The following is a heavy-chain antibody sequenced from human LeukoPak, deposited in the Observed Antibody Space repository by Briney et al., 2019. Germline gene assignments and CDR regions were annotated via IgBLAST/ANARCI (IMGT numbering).Heavy chain of an antibody. CDR2: IIPIFGTA. V-gene: IGHV1-69*13. CDR3: ARSGSWTGFDY. D-gene: IGHD6-13*01. J-gene: IGHJ4*02. CDR1: GYTFTSYG. Sequence: ASVNVSCKASGYTFTSYGISWVRQAPGQGLEWMGGIIPIFGTANYAQKFQGRVTITADESTSTAYMELSSLRSEDTAVYYCARSGSWTGFDYWGQGTLVTVSS.